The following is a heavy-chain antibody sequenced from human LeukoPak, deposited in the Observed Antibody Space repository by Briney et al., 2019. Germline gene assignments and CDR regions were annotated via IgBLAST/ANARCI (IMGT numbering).Heavy chain of an antibody. D-gene: IGHD4-17*01. CDR3: ASKLTTGY. CDR2: IYSGGTT. CDR1: GLTVSSNY. J-gene: IGHJ4*02. V-gene: IGHV3-66*01. Sequence: GGSLRLSCVVSGLTVSSNYMSWVRQAPGKGLEWVSVIYSGGTTNYADSVEGRFLVYRDNSKNTLYLQMNSPRAEDTAVYYCASKLTTGYWGQGTLVTVSS.